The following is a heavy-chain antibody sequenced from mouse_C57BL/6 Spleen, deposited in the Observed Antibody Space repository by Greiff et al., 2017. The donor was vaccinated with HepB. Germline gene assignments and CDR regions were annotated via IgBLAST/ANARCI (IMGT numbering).Heavy chain of an antibody. CDR2: ISSGGDYI. Sequence: EVKLVESGEGLVKPGGSLKLSCAASGFTFSSYAMSWVRQTPEKRLEWVAYISSGGDYIYYADTVKGRFTISRDNARNTLYLQMSRQKSEDTDMYYCTRIIWCYFAYWGQGTQVTVSA. CDR1: GFTFSSYA. D-gene: IGHD1-1*01. V-gene: IGHV5-9-1*02. CDR3: TRIIWCYFAY. J-gene: IGHJ3*01.